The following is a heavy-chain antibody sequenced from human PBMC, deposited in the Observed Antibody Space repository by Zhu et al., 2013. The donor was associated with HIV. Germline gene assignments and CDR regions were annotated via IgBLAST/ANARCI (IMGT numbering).Heavy chain of an antibody. CDR3: ARDWTMADYYFDY. CDR1: GFTFSSYS. CDR2: ISSSSSYI. V-gene: IGHV3-21*01. Sequence: EVQLVESGGGLVKPGGSLRLSCAASGFTFSSYSMNWVRQAPGKGLEWVSSISSSSSYIYYADSVKGRFTISRDNAKNSLYLQMNSLRAEDTAVYYCARDWTMADYYFDYWGQGTLVTVSS. D-gene: IGHD3-10*01. J-gene: IGHJ4*02.